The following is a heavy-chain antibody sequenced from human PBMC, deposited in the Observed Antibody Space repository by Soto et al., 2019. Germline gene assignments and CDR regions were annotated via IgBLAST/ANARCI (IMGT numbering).Heavy chain of an antibody. CDR2: ISSSSSYI. J-gene: IGHJ4*02. D-gene: IGHD2-2*01. CDR3: ARCWTPLGNTSCYDWEGFDY. CDR1: GFTFSSYS. Sequence: EVQLVESGGGLVKPGGSLRLSCAASGFTFSSYSMNWVRQAPGKGLEWVSSISSSSSYIYYADSVKGRFTISRDNAKNSLYLQMNSLRAEDTAVYYCARCWTPLGNTSCYDWEGFDYWGQGTLVTVSS. V-gene: IGHV3-21*01.